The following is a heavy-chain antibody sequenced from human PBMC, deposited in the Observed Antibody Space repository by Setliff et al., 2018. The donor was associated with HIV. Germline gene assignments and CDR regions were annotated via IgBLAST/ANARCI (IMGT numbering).Heavy chain of an antibody. CDR2: ISSSGSYI. D-gene: IGHD4-17*01. CDR1: GFTFNGYS. Sequence: PGGSLRLSCTVSGFTFNGYSMNWVRQAPGKGLEWVSSISSSGSYIYYADSVKGRFTISRDNDRNSLYLQMNGLRAEDTAVYYCARGPTTVTNYYYYYMDAWGKGTTVTAP. CDR3: ARGPTTVTNYYYYYMDA. V-gene: IGHV3-21*01. J-gene: IGHJ6*03.